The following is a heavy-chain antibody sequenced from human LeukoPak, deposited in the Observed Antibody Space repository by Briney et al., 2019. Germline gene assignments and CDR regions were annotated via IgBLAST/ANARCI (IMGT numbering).Heavy chain of an antibody. V-gene: IGHV1-69*05. CDR3: ARDQGDYGDYRTYNWFDP. CDR1: GGTFSIYA. Sequence: SVTVSCTASGGTFSIYAISWVRQAPGQGLEWMGGIIPIFGTANYAQKFQGRVTITTGESTSTAYMELSSLRSEDTAVYYCARDQGDYGDYRTYNWFDPWGQGTLVTVSS. CDR2: IIPIFGTA. J-gene: IGHJ5*02. D-gene: IGHD4-17*01.